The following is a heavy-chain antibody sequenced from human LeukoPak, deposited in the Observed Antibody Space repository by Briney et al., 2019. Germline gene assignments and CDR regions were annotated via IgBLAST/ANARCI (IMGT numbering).Heavy chain of an antibody. D-gene: IGHD4-17*01. CDR1: GFTFGNFG. CDR2: ISFLGGDT. CDR3: AKREVDYGDTIDH. J-gene: IGHJ4*02. Sequence: GGSLRLSCVASGFTFGNFGMTWVRQTPGKGLEWVSGISFLGGDTYYAESVKGRFTMSRDNSKDTLYLQMSSLKVDDTGVYYCAKREVDYGDTIDHRGQGTLVTVSS. V-gene: IGHV3-23*01.